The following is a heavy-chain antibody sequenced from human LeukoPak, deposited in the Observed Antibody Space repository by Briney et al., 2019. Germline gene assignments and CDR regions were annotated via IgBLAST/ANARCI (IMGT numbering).Heavy chain of an antibody. CDR1: GYIFTSYG. D-gene: IGHD2-2*01. CDR2: ISAYNGNT. Sequence: ASVKVSCKASGYIFTSYGISWVRQAPGQGLEWMGWISAYNGNTNYAQKFQGRVTITTDESTSTAYMELSSLRSEDTAVYYCATATLPLVVPAASWFDPWGQGTLVTVSS. J-gene: IGHJ5*02. CDR3: ATATLPLVVPAASWFDP. V-gene: IGHV1-18*01.